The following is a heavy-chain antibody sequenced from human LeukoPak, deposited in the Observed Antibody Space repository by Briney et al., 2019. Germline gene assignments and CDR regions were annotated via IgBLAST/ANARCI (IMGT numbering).Heavy chain of an antibody. CDR2: INHSGST. J-gene: IGHJ4*02. D-gene: IGHD6-19*01. CDR1: GGSFSGYY. Sequence: SGTLSLTCAVYGGSFSGYYWSWIRQPPGKGLEWIGEINHSGSTNYNPSLKSRVTISVDTSKNQFSLKLSSVTAADTAVYYCARVSMAGSFDYWGQGTLVTVSS. CDR3: ARVSMAGSFDY. V-gene: IGHV4-34*01.